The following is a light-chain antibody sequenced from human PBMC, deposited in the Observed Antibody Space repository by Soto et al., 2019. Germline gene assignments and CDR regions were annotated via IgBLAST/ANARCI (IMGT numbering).Light chain of an antibody. J-gene: IGLJ1*01. Sequence: QSVLTQPRSVSGSPGQSVTISCTGTSSDVGSYNFVSWHQQHPGKAPKLMIYDVAKRPSGVPDRFSGSKSGNTASLTISGLQAEDEAHYYCCRFAGRYSYVFGSGTKVTVL. CDR3: CRFAGRYSYV. CDR1: SSDVGSYNF. V-gene: IGLV2-11*01. CDR2: DVA.